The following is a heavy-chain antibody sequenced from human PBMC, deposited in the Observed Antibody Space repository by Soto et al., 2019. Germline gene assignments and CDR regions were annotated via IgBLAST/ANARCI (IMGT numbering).Heavy chain of an antibody. D-gene: IGHD6-13*01. V-gene: IGHV3-66*01. CDR1: GFSVSTNY. CDR3: ASPKVPHSNFWSLFDY. Sequence: TGGSLRLSCVASGFSVSTNYMTWVRQAPGKGLEWVSVIYSGGSTYYADSVKGRFTISRDNSKNTLYLQMSSLRAEDTAVYYCASPKVPHSNFWSLFDYWGQGT. J-gene: IGHJ4*02. CDR2: IYSGGST.